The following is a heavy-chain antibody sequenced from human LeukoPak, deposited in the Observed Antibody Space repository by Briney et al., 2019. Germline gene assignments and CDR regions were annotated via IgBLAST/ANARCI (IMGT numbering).Heavy chain of an antibody. CDR2: INHSGST. J-gene: IGHJ5*02. V-gene: IGHV4-34*01. Sequence: PSETLSLTCAVYGGSFSGYYWSWVRQSPGKGLEWIGEINHSGSTNYNPSLKSRVTISVDTSKNQFSLKLSSVTAADTAVYYCARPGRRSRIAVAGTGYNWFDPWGQGTLVTVSS. CDR1: GGSFSGYY. CDR3: ARPGRRSRIAVAGTGYNWFDP. D-gene: IGHD6-19*01.